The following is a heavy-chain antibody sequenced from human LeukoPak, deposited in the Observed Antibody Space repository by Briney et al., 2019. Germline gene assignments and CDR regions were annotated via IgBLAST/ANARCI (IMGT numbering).Heavy chain of an antibody. J-gene: IGHJ5*02. CDR1: GYTFTSYG. CDR3: ARDEGGIVVVPAAMGWFDP. D-gene: IGHD2-2*01. Sequence: ASVKVSCKASGYTFTSYGIRWVRQAPGQGLEWMGWISAYNGNTNYAQKLQGRVTMTTDTSTSTAYMELRSLRSDDTAVYYCARDEGGIVVVPAAMGWFDPWGQGTLVTVSS. CDR2: ISAYNGNT. V-gene: IGHV1-18*01.